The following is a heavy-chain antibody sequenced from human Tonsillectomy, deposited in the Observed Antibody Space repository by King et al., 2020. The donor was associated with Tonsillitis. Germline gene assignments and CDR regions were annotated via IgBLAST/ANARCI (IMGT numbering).Heavy chain of an antibody. CDR2: FYYSGST. V-gene: IGHV4-59*02. D-gene: IGHD2-21*02. J-gene: IGHJ5*02. CDR1: GGPVSSYY. CDR3: ARDGGYCGGDCYSGFDL. Sequence: VQLQESGPGLVKPSETLSLTCTVSGGPVSSYYWSWIRQPPGEGLEWIGYFYYSGSTNYSPSLKSRVTIPADMSKNQLSLRLSSVTAADTAVYYCARDGGYCGGDCYSGFDLWGQGSLVIVSS.